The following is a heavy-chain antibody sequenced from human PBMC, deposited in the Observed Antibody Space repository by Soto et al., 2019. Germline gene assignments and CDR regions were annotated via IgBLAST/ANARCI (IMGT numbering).Heavy chain of an antibody. Sequence: SETLSLTCVVSGDSIASSYWWSWVRQPPGKGLEWIGEINPGWITNYNPSVKSRLTISLDTSQTQVSLELTSVTAADTAVYYCARVGIRIAIQSIDSWGPGSLVTVSS. V-gene: IGHV4-4*02. CDR1: GDSIASSYW. D-gene: IGHD2-21*01. J-gene: IGHJ4*02. CDR3: ARVGIRIAIQSIDS. CDR2: INPGWIT.